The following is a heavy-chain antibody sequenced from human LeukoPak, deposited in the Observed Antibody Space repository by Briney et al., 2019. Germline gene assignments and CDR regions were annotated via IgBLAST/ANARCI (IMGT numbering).Heavy chain of an antibody. CDR1: GYTFTGYY. D-gene: IGHD3-22*01. CDR3: ARGTNTYYYDSSGYI. J-gene: IGHJ4*02. V-gene: IGHV1-2*06. Sequence: GASVKVSCKASGYTFTGYYMHWVRQAPGQGLEWMGRINPNSGGTNYARKFQGRVTMTRDTSISTAYMELSRLRSDDTAVYYCARGTNTYYYDSSGYIWGQGTLVTVSS. CDR2: INPNSGGT.